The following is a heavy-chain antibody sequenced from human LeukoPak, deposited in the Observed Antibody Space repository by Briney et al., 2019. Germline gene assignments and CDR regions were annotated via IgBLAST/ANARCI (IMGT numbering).Heavy chain of an antibody. CDR2: IYYSGST. D-gene: IGHD1-20*01. Sequence: PSETLSLTYTVSGGSISSSSYYWSWIRQPPGKGLEWIGYIYYSGSTNYNPSLKSRVTISVDTSKNQFSLKLSSVTAADTAVYYCAKTRFRYNWNYRGYYYMDVWGKGTTVTVSS. CDR3: AKTRFRYNWNYRGYYYMDV. V-gene: IGHV4-61*01. CDR1: GGSISSSSYY. J-gene: IGHJ6*03.